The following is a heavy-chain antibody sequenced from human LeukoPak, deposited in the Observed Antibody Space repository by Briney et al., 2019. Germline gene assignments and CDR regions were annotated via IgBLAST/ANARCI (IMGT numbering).Heavy chain of an antibody. J-gene: IGHJ4*02. V-gene: IGHV3-30*04. CDR3: ARERALDY. CDR1: GFTFSSYA. CDR2: ISYDGSTK. Sequence: GGSLRLSCAASGFTFSSYAIHWVRQAPGKGLEWVAVISYDGSTKYYADSVKGRFTISGDNAKNSLYLQMNSLRAEDTAVYYCARERALDYWGQGTLVTVSS.